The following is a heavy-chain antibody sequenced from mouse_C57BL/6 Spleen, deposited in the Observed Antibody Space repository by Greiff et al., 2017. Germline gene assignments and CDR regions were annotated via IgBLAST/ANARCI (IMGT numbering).Heavy chain of an antibody. CDR1: GYTFTSYW. Sequence: QVQLQQSGAELVRPGSSVKLSCKASGYTFTSYWMHWVKQRPIQGLEWIGNIDPSDSETHYNQKFKDKATLTVDKSSSTAYMQLSSLTSEDSAVYYGARDGYYDAWFAYWGQGTLVTVSA. V-gene: IGHV1-52*01. CDR3: ARDGYYDAWFAY. J-gene: IGHJ3*01. D-gene: IGHD2-3*01. CDR2: IDPSDSET.